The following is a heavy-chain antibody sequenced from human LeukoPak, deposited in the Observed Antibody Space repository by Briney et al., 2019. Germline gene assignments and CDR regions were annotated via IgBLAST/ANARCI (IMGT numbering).Heavy chain of an antibody. D-gene: IGHD3-10*01. CDR1: GFTFSSYG. J-gene: IGHJ6*02. CDR2: ISYDGSNK. CDR3: AKDHIVYGSGSYYTPLSYYGMDV. Sequence: PGRSLRLSCAASGFTFSSYGMHWVRQAPGKGLEWVAVISYDGSNKYYADSVKGRFTISRDNSKNTLYLQMNSLRAEDTAVYYCAKDHIVYGSGSYYTPLSYYGMDVWGQGTTVTVSS. V-gene: IGHV3-30*18.